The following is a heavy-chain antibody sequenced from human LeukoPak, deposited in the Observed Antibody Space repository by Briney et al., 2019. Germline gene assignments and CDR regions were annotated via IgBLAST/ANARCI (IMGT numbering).Heavy chain of an antibody. CDR2: ISGSGGTT. V-gene: IGHV3-23*01. CDR3: AKGGRWDYYDSSH. D-gene: IGHD3-22*01. Sequence: GGSLRLSCAASGLTFSSYAMTWVRQAPGKGLEWVSGISGSGGTTYYADSVKGRFTTSRDNSKNTLYLQMNSLRDEDTAVYYCAKGGRWDYYDSSHWGQGTMVTVSS. J-gene: IGHJ3*01. CDR1: GLTFSSYA.